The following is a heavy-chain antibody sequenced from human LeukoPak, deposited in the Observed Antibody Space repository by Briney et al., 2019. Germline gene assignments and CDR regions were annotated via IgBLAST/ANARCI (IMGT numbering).Heavy chain of an antibody. D-gene: IGHD3-22*01. J-gene: IGHJ4*02. CDR3: AKRGVVTRVILVGFHKEAYYFDS. CDR1: GITLSNYG. CDR2: LSGSGGST. Sequence: GGSLRLSCAVSGITLSNYGMTWVRQAPGKGLEWVAGLSGSGGSTNYADSVKGRFTISRDNAKNTLYLQMNSLRAEDTAVYFCAKRGVVTRVILVGFHKEAYYFDSWGQGVLVTVSS. V-gene: IGHV3-23*01.